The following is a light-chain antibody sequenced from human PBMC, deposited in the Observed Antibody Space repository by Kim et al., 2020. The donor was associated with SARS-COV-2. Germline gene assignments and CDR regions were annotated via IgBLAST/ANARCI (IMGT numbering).Light chain of an antibody. CDR1: GSNIGRNY. V-gene: IGLV1-51*01. CDR3: GTWDTSLRVVV. CDR2: DND. Sequence: QSVLTQPPSVSAAPGQMVTISCSGSGSNIGRNYVSWYQHLPGTAPKLLIYDNDKRPSGIPDRFSGSKSGTSATLGISGLQTGDEADFYCGTWDTSLRVVVFGGGTKLTVL. J-gene: IGLJ3*02.